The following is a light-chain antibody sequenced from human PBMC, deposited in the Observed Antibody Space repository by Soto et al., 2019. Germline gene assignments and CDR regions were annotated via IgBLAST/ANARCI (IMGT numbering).Light chain of an antibody. CDR1: QSVSSN. J-gene: IGKJ2*01. V-gene: IGKV3-15*01. CDR3: QQYNNWPPMFT. CDR2: GAS. Sequence: EIVMTQSPATLSVSPGERATLSCRASQSVSSNLAWYQQKPGQAPRLLIYGASTRATAIPARFSGSGSGTESTITISSLQSEDFAFYCCQQYNNWPPMFTLGQGTKLEIK.